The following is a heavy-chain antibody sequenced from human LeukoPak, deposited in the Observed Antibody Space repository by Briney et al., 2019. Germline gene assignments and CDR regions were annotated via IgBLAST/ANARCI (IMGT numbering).Heavy chain of an antibody. CDR1: GGSISSGSYY. D-gene: IGHD2-2*01. CDR2: IYTSGST. V-gene: IGHV4-61*02. CDR3: ARDPTSSVGGLYYYYMDV. Sequence: SETLSLTCTVSGGSISSGSYYWRWIRQPAGKGLEWIVRIYTSGSTNYNPSLKSRVTISVDTSKNQFSLKLSSVTAADTAVYYCARDPTSSVGGLYYYYMDVWGKGTTVTVSS. J-gene: IGHJ6*03.